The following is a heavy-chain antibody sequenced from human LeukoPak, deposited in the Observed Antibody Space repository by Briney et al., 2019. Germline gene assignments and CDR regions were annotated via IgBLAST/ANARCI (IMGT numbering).Heavy chain of an antibody. CDR3: AAGRSVPATAIADY. CDR1: GFTFTSSA. V-gene: IGHV1-58*02. CDR2: IVVGSGNT. Sequence: SVKVSCKASGFTFTSSAMQWVRQARGQRLEWIGWIVVGSGNTNYAQKFQERVTITRDMSTSTAYMELSSLRSEDTAVYYCAAGRSVPATAIADYWGQGTLVTVSS. J-gene: IGHJ4*02. D-gene: IGHD2-21*02.